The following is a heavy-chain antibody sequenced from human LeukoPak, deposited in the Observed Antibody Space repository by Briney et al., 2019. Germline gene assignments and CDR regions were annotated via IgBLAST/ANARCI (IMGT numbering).Heavy chain of an antibody. V-gene: IGHV3-21*04. D-gene: IGHD6-6*01. CDR3: AKWKYSNSGIDDY. J-gene: IGHJ4*02. Sequence: GSVKGRFTISRDTAKSSVFLQMNSLRAEDTAVYYCAKWKYSNSGIDDYWGQGILVTVSS.